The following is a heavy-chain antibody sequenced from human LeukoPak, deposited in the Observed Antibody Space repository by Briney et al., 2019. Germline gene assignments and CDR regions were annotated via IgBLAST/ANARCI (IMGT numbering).Heavy chain of an antibody. CDR3: ARGRDYYYYYMDV. CDR1: GGTFSSYA. J-gene: IGHJ6*03. Sequence: PVKVSCKASGGTFSSYAISWVRQAPGQGLEWMGGIIPIFGTANYAQKFQGRVTITADKSTSTAYMELSSLRSEDTAVYYCARGRDYYYYYMDVWGKGTTVTVSS. V-gene: IGHV1-69*06. CDR2: IIPIFGTA.